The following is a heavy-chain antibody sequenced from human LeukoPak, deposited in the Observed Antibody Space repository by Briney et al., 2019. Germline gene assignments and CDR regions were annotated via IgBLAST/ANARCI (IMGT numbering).Heavy chain of an antibody. Sequence: ASVKVSCKASGYTFTGYYMHWVRQAPGQGLEWMGWINPNSGGTNYVQKFQGRVTMTRDTSISTAYMELSRLRSDDTAVYYCAKASPANWELLKYYFDYWGQGTLVTVSS. CDR3: AKASPANWELLKYYFDY. J-gene: IGHJ4*02. CDR2: INPNSGGT. CDR1: GYTFTGYY. V-gene: IGHV1-2*02. D-gene: IGHD1-26*01.